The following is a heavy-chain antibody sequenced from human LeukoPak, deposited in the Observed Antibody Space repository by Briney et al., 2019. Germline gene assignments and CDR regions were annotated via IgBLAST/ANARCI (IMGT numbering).Heavy chain of an antibody. J-gene: IGHJ3*02. CDR2: IYYSGRT. CDR1: DGSISRHY. CDR3: ARLLDNDSSGDPDTFDM. V-gene: IGHV4-59*11. D-gene: IGHD3-22*01. Sequence: TASETLSLTCTVSDGSISRHYWSWIRPPPGKGLQWIGYIYYSGRTKWNPSLQSRVTVSLDTSENNFSLKLTSVTAADTAVYYCARLLDNDSSGDPDTFDMWGQGTVVTVSS.